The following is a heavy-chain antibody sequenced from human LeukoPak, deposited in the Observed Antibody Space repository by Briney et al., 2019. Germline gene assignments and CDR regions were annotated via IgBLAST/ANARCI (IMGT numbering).Heavy chain of an antibody. V-gene: IGHV5-51*01. CDR1: GYSFTDYW. D-gene: IGHD3-22*01. J-gene: IGHJ4*02. CDR3: ARAPYDSSGYCFDY. Sequence: GESLKISCKTSGYSFTDYWIGWVRQMPGKGLEWMGFIYPSDSGTRYSPSFQGQVTISADKSISTAYLQWSSLKASDTAMYYCARAPYDSSGYCFDYWGQGTLVTVSS. CDR2: IYPSDSGT.